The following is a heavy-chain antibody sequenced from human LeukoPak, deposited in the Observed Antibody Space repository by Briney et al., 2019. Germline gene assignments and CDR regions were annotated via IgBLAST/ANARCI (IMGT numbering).Heavy chain of an antibody. V-gene: IGHV3-30*04. J-gene: IGHJ6*02. CDR2: ISYDGSNK. CDR3: ARAPRVHYGTDV. D-gene: IGHD2-2*01. Sequence: GRSLRLSCAASGFTFSSYAMHWVRQAPGKGLEWVAVISYDGSNKYYADSVKGRFTISRDNSKNTLYLQMNSLRAEDTAVYYCARAPRVHYGTDVWGQGTTVTVSS. CDR1: GFTFSSYA.